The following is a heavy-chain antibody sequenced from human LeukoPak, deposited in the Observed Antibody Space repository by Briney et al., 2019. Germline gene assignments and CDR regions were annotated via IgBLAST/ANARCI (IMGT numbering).Heavy chain of an antibody. V-gene: IGHV3-30*03. CDR3: TRDDVLSGYVPYYYAMDV. Sequence: PGGSLRLSCAASGFTFSNAWMSWVRQAPGKGLEWVAVISSDGSNKFYADSVKGRFTISRDNPVDTVFLQMNSLRADDTAVYYCTRDDVLSGYVPYYYAMDVWGQGTTVTVSS. J-gene: IGHJ6*02. D-gene: IGHD5-12*01. CDR1: GFTFSNAW. CDR2: ISSDGSNK.